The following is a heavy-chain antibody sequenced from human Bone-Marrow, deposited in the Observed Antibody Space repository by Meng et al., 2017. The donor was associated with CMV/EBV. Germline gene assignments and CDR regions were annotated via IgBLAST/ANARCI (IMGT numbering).Heavy chain of an antibody. CDR1: GFTFSSYE. D-gene: IGHD2-2*01. V-gene: IGHV3-21*01. J-gene: IGHJ4*02. CDR3: VRAPGYGRNTNCYSNHFDY. Sequence: GESLKISCAASGFTFSSYEMNWVRQAPGKGLEWVSSISSSGIYIFYADSLKDRFTISRDNAKNTLNLQMNNLRAEDTAVYYCVRAPGYGRNTNCYSNHFDYWGQGALVTVSS. CDR2: ISSSGIYI.